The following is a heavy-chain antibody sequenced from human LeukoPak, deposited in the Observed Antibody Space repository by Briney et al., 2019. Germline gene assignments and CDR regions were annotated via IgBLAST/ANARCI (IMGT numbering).Heavy chain of an antibody. CDR2: IIPIFGTA. D-gene: IGHD3-10*01. Sequence: ASVKVSCKASGGXFSSYAISWVRQAPGQGLEWMGGIIPIFGTANYAQKFQGGVTITADESTSTAYMELSSLRSEDTAVYYCARARGSGSYYAAFDIWGQGTMVTVSS. J-gene: IGHJ3*02. CDR3: ARARGSGSYYAAFDI. CDR1: GGXFSSYA. V-gene: IGHV1-69*13.